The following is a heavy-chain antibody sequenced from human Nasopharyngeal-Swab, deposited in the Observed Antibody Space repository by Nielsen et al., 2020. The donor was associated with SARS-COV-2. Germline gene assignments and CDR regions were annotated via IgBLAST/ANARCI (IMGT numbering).Heavy chain of an antibody. D-gene: IGHD3-16*01. CDR2: ISSSSSYI. CDR3: ARVLGVIVGEDY. V-gene: IGHV3-21*01. CDR1: GFTFSDYY. Sequence: GESLKISCAASGFTFSDYYMNWVRQAPGKGLEWVSSISSSSSYIYYADSVKGRFTISRDNAKNSLYLQMNSLRAEDTAVYYCARVLGVIVGEDYWGQGTLVTVSS. J-gene: IGHJ4*02.